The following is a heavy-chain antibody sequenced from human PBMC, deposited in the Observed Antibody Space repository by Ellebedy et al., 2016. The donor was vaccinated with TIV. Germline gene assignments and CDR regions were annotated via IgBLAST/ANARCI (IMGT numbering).Heavy chain of an antibody. D-gene: IGHD1-26*01. CDR1: GFTFSSYW. V-gene: IGHV3-74*01. Sequence: GGSLRLXXAAPGFTFSSYWMHWVRQAPGKGLVWVSRINSDGSSTSYADSVKGRFTISRDNAKNTLHLQMNSLRGEDTAVYYCAREGVWDGHDWGQGTLVTVSS. CDR3: AREGVWDGHD. CDR2: INSDGSST. J-gene: IGHJ4*02.